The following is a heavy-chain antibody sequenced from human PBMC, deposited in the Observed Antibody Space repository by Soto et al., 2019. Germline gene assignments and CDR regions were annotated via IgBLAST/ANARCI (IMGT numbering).Heavy chain of an antibody. CDR1: GFTFSSYD. CDR3: ARPGGSYFGY. J-gene: IGHJ4*02. D-gene: IGHD1-26*01. V-gene: IGHV3-30*03. CDR2: ISYDGGNK. Sequence: PGGSLRPSCAASGFTFSSYDMHWVRQAPGKGLEWVAVISYDGGNKYYADSVKGRFTISRDNSKNTLYLQMNSLRAEDTAVYYCARPGGSYFGYWGQGTLVTVSS.